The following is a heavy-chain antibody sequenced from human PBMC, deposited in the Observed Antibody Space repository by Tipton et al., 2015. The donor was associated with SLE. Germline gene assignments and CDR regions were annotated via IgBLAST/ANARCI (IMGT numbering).Heavy chain of an antibody. CDR2: IYYSGST. CDR3: ATTYYYDSSGYYFDAFDI. J-gene: IGHJ3*02. CDR1: GGSISSSSYY. Sequence: TLSLTCTVSGGSISSSSYYWGWIRQPPGKGLEWIGSIYYSGSTYYNPSLKSRVTISVDTSKNQFSLKLSSVTAADTAVYYCATTYYYDSSGYYFDAFDIWGQGTMVTVSS. D-gene: IGHD3-22*01. V-gene: IGHV4-39*07.